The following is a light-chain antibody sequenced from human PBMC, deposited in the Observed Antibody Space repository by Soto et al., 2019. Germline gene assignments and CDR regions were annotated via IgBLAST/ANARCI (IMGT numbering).Light chain of an antibody. CDR1: SSDVGAYNY. CDR2: DVR. V-gene: IGLV2-8*01. J-gene: IGLJ2*01. CDR3: SSYAGNNNFVV. Sequence: QSVLTQPPSASGSPGQSVTISCTGTSSDVGAYNYVSWYQQHPGRAPKLMIYDVRKRPSGVPDRFSGSKSDNTASLTVSGLQAEDEADYYCSSYAGNNNFVVFGGGTKLTVL.